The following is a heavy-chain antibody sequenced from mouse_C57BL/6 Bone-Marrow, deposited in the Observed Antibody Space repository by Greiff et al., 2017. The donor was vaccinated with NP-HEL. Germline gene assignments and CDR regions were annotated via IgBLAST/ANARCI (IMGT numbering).Heavy chain of an antibody. D-gene: IGHD1-1*01. V-gene: IGHV1-64*01. CDR1: GYTFTSYW. CDR2: IHPNSGST. CDR3: SRVELLRSRYFDY. Sequence: QVQLQQPGAELVKPGASVKLSCKASGYTFTSYWMHWVKQRPGQGLEWIGMIHPNSGSTKYNEKFKSKATLTVDKSSSTAYMQLSSLTSEDSAVYFCSRVELLRSRYFDYWGQGTTLTVSS. J-gene: IGHJ2*01.